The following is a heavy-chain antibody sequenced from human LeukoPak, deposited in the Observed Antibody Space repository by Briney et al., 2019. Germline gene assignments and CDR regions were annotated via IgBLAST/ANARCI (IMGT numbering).Heavy chain of an antibody. D-gene: IGHD2-15*01. Sequence: PGGSLRLSCAASGFTFSSYAMHWVRQAPGKGLEWVAVISYDGSNKYYADSVKGRFTISRDNSKNTLYLQMNRLRAEDTAVYYCARVAEGGVVYWGQGTLVTVSS. J-gene: IGHJ4*02. CDR1: GFTFSSYA. CDR3: ARVAEGGVVY. V-gene: IGHV3-30-3*01. CDR2: ISYDGSNK.